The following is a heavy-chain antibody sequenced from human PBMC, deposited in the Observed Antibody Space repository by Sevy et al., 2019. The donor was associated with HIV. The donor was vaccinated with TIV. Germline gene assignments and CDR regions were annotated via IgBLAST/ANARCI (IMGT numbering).Heavy chain of an antibody. J-gene: IGHJ3*02. CDR3: VKGGNISTTGTDAFDI. Sequence: GGSLRLSCAASGFTFNNYAMNWVRQAPGKGLEWVSVIHNSGDTTYYADSVKGRFTISRDHSENTLYLQMNSLRAEDRAVYYCVKGGNISTTGTDAFDIWGQGTMVTVSS. D-gene: IGHD1-1*01. CDR2: IHNSGDTT. V-gene: IGHV3-23*01. CDR1: GFTFNNYA.